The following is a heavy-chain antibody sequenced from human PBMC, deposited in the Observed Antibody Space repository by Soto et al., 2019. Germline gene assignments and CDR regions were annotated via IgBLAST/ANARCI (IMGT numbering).Heavy chain of an antibody. D-gene: IGHD2-8*01. CDR3: AKLGFVLMVYFPYYFDY. Sequence: GGSLRLSCAASGFTFSSYAMSWVRQAPGKGLEWVSAISGSGGSTYYADSVKGRFTISRDNSKNTLYLQMNSLRAEDTAVYYCAKLGFVLMVYFPYYFDYWGQGTLVTVSS. CDR2: ISGSGGST. J-gene: IGHJ4*02. CDR1: GFTFSSYA. V-gene: IGHV3-23*01.